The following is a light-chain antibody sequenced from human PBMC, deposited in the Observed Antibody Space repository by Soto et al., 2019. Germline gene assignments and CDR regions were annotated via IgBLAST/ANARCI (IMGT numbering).Light chain of an antibody. CDR2: STS. Sequence: QAVVTQEPSLTVSPGGTVTRTCASSTGAVTSGYYPNWFQQKPGQAPRALIDSTSNKHSWTPARFSGSLLGGKAALTLSGVQPEDEAEYYCLLYSGGAVVFGGGTKVTVL. CDR3: LLYSGGAVV. J-gene: IGLJ2*01. CDR1: TGAVTSGYY. V-gene: IGLV7-43*01.